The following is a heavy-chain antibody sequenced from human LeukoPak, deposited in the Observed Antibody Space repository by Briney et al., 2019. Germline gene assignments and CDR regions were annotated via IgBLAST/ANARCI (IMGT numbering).Heavy chain of an antibody. D-gene: IGHD1-14*01. CDR2: ISPTGTDR. J-gene: IGHJ4*02. CDR1: GFTFSSCG. V-gene: IGHV3-21*01. CDR3: ATETIGRHYDY. Sequence: PVGSLRLSCAASGFTFSSCGFNWVRQAPGKGLEWVSSISPTGTDRYYADSVRGRFTISRDNAKNSMYLQMDSLRDEDTAVYYCATETIGRHYDYWGQGTLLTVSS.